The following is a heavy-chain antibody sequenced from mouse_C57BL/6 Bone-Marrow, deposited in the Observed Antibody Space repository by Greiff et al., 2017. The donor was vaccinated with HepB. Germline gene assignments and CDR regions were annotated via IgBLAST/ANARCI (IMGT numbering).Heavy chain of an antibody. CDR1: GFTFSDYY. Sequence: EVKVVESGGGLVQPGGSLKLSCAASGFTFSDYYMYWVRQTPEKRLEWVAYISNGGGSTYYPDTVKGRFTISRDKATNTLYLQMSRLKSEDTAMYYCASPTYYSNSAFAYWGQGTLVTVSA. J-gene: IGHJ3*01. V-gene: IGHV5-12*01. CDR3: ASPTYYSNSAFAY. D-gene: IGHD2-5*01. CDR2: ISNGGGST.